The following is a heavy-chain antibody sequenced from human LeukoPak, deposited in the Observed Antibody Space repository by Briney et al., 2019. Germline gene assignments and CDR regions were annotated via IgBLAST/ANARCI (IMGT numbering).Heavy chain of an antibody. Sequence: GGSLRLSCAASGFTFSSYAMSWVRQAPGKGLEWVSAISGSGGSTYYADSVKGRFTNSRDNSKNTLYLQMNSLRAEDTAVYYCAREGRWYSSSWYFDYWGQGTLVTVSS. CDR1: GFTFSSYA. J-gene: IGHJ4*02. CDR2: ISGSGGST. D-gene: IGHD6-13*01. CDR3: AREGRWYSSSWYFDY. V-gene: IGHV3-23*01.